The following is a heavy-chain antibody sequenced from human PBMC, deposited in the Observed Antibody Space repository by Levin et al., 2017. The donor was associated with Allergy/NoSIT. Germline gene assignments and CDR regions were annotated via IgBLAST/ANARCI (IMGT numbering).Heavy chain of an antibody. V-gene: IGHV3-23*01. D-gene: IGHD6-19*01. Sequence: GESLKISCAASGFTFSSYAMSWVRQAPGKGLEWVSAISGSGGSTYYADSVKGRFTISRDNSKNTLYLQMNSLRAEDTAVYYCAKEGVAVAGTGYYFDYWGQGTLVTVSS. CDR2: ISGSGGST. CDR1: GFTFSSYA. CDR3: AKEGVAVAGTGYYFDY. J-gene: IGHJ4*02.